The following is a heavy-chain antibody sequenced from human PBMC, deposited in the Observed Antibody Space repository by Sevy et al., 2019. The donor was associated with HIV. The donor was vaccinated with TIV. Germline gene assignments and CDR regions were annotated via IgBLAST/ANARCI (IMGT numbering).Heavy chain of an antibody. D-gene: IGHD2-2*01. CDR3: ARDCSSSSCLWGIDV. V-gene: IGHV3-7*03. J-gene: IGHJ6*04. CDR1: GFTFSSYW. Sequence: GGSLRLSCAASGFTFSSYWMSWVRQAPGKGLEWVAHIKRDGTEKYYVDSVKGRFTISRDNAKTSLYLQMNILRAEDMAVYYCARDCSSSSCLWGIDVWGKGTTVTVSS. CDR2: IKRDGTEK.